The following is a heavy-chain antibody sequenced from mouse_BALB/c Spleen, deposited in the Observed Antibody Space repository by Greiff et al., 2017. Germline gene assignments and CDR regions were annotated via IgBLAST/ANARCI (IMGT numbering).Heavy chain of an antibody. V-gene: IGHV2-9-2*01. D-gene: IGHD4-1*01. CDR1: GFSLTSYD. CDR3: VKNWDGAY. J-gene: IGHJ3*01. Sequence: VKLVESGPGLVAPSQSLSITCTVSGFSLTSYDISWIRQPPGKGLEWLGVIWTGGGTNYNSAFMSRLSISKDNSKSQVFLKMNSLQTDDTAIYYCVKNWDGAYWGQGTLVTVSA. CDR2: IWTGGGT.